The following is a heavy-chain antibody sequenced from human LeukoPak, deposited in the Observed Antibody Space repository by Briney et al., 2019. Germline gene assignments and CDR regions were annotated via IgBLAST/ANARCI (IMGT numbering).Heavy chain of an antibody. J-gene: IGHJ4*02. D-gene: IGHD4-23*01. CDR2: IYYSGST. CDR3: ASSVVTPYYFDY. V-gene: IGHV4-30-4*08. CDR1: GGSISSGDYY. Sequence: PSQTLSLTCTVSGGSISSGDYYWSWIRQPPGKGLEWIGYIYYSGSTYYNPSLKSRVTISVDTSKNQFSLKLSSVTAADTAVYYCASSVVTPYYFDYWGQGTLVTVSS.